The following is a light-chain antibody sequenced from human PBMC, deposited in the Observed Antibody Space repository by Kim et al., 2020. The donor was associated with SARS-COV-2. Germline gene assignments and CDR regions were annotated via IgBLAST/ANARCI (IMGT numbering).Light chain of an antibody. Sequence: GQSITISCTGTSSDIGAYNYVSWYQQHPGKAPKLLIYTVSNRPSGVSDRFSGSKSGNTASLTISGLQVEDEADYYCSASRSATIYVFGIGTKVTVL. CDR1: SSDIGAYNY. CDR2: TVS. CDR3: SASRSATIYV. V-gene: IGLV2-14*03. J-gene: IGLJ1*01.